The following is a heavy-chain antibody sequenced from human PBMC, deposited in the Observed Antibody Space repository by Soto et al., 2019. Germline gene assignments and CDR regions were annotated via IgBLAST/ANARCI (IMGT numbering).Heavy chain of an antibody. J-gene: IGHJ4*02. CDR3: ARASWGWNRPNYFDY. V-gene: IGHV3-7*01. CDR1: GFTFSSYW. D-gene: IGHD1-1*01. CDR2: IKQDGSEK. Sequence: EVQLVESVGGLVQPGGSLRLSCAASGFTFSSYWMSWVRQAPGKGLEWVANIKQDGSEKYYVDSVKGRFTISRDNAKNTLYLQMNSMRAEDTAVYYCARASWGWNRPNYFDYWGQGTLVTVSS.